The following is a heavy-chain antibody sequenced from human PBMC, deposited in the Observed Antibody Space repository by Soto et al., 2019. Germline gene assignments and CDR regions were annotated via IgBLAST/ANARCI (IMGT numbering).Heavy chain of an antibody. CDR1: GFTFSSYG. J-gene: IGHJ6*02. CDR2: IIDSGGST. Sequence: AGGSLRLSCAASGFTFSSYGMHWVRQAPGKGLEWVSDIIDSGGSTYYADSVKGRFTISRDNSKSTLYLQMNSLRAEDTALYYCAKGRSYYYYGVDVWGQGTTVTVSS. V-gene: IGHV3-23*01. CDR3: AKGRSYYYYGVDV.